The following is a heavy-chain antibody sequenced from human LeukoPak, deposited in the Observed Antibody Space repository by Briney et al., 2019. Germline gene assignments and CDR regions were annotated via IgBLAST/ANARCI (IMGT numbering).Heavy chain of an antibody. CDR2: ITPSIGTT. CDR3: TRVTIRGSKYNWFDP. V-gene: IGHV1-69*08. Sequence: SVKVSCTSSGGTFNTHICHWVRQARGQGLEGMGRITPSIGTTKYAQRFHGSVTITADNPTRTAYLELRGLTYEDSAVYYCTRVTIRGSKYNWFDPWGQGTHVSVS. CDR1: GGTFNTHI. J-gene: IGHJ5*02. D-gene: IGHD1-26*01.